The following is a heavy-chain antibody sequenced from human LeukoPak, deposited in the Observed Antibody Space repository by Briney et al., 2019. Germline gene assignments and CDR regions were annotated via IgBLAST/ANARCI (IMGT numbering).Heavy chain of an antibody. CDR1: GFTFSSYW. CDR3: ARAWGGYSYGRWDYFDY. V-gene: IGHV3-74*01. J-gene: IGHJ4*02. CDR2: INSDGSST. D-gene: IGHD5-18*01. Sequence: PGGSLRLSCAASGFTFSSYWMHWVRQAPGKGLVWVSRINSDGSSTSYADSVKGRFTISRDNAKNTLYLQMNSLRAEGTAVYYCARAWGGYSYGRWDYFDYWGQGTLVTVSS.